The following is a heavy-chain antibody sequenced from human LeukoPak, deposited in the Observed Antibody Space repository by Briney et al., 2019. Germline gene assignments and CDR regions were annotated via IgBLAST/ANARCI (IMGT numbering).Heavy chain of an antibody. CDR2: IRYDGSNK. CDR1: GFTFSSYS. V-gene: IGHV3-30*02. CDR3: AKEGLYYYYYMDV. Sequence: PGGSLRLSCAASGFTFSSYSMNWVRQAPGKGLEWVAFIRYDGSNKYYADSVKGRFTISRDNSKNTLYLQMNSLRAEDTAVYYCAKEGLYYYYYMDVWGKGTTVTVSS. J-gene: IGHJ6*03.